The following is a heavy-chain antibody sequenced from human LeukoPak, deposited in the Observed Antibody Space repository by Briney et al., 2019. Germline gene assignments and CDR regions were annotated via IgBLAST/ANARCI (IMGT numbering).Heavy chain of an antibody. J-gene: IGHJ3*02. Sequence: GGSLRLSCAASGFTFSSYGMHWVRQAPGKGLGWVAFIRYDGSNKYYADSVKGRFTISRDNSKNTLYLQMNSLRAEDTAVYYCAKVRYCSSTSCQDRGAFDIWGQGTMVTVSS. CDR2: IRYDGSNK. V-gene: IGHV3-30*02. CDR3: AKVRYCSSTSCQDRGAFDI. D-gene: IGHD2-2*01. CDR1: GFTFSSYG.